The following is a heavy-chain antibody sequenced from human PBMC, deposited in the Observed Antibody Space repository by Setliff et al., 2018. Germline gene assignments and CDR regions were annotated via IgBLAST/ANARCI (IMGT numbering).Heavy chain of an antibody. CDR2: MNPNSGNT. CDR3: ARGYRVRGVIITVPFGY. V-gene: IGHV1-8*01. CDR1: GYTFTSYD. D-gene: IGHD3-10*01. Sequence: ASVKVSCKASGYTFTSYDINWVRQATGQGLEWMGWMNPNSGNTGYAQKFQGRVTMTRNTSISTAYVELSSLRSEDTAVYYCARGYRVRGVIITVPFGYWGQGTLVTVSS. J-gene: IGHJ4*02.